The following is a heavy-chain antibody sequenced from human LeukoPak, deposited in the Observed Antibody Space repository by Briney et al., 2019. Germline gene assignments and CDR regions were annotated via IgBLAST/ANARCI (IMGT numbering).Heavy chain of an antibody. CDR3: ARTIKTGDYGRGYFDY. D-gene: IGHD4/OR15-4a*01. CDR1: GGSFSGYY. V-gene: IGHV4-34*01. Sequence: SETLSLTCAVYGGSFSGYYWSWIRQPPGKGLEWIGSFYYSGGTDYNASLKSRVTISGDTSKNQFSLKLTSVTAADTAVYYCARTIKTGDYGRGYFDYWGRGTLVTVSS. J-gene: IGHJ4*02. CDR2: FYYSGGT.